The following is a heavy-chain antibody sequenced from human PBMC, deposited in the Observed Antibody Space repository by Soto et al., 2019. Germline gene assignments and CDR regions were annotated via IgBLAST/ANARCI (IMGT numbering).Heavy chain of an antibody. D-gene: IGHD3-9*01. CDR2: VYYSGST. V-gene: IGHV4-59*01. Sequence: SETLSLTCTVSGGSISNYYWTWVRQPPGKGLEWIGYVYYSGSTNYNPSLESRVTISIDASKNQFSLKMKSVTAADTAVYYCVRDCLLTGFDPWGQGALVTVSS. J-gene: IGHJ5*02. CDR1: GGSISNYY. CDR3: VRDCLLTGFDP.